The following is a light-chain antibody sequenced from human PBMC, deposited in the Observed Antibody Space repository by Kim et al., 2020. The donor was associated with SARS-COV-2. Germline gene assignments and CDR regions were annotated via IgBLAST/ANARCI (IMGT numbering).Light chain of an antibody. CDR1: QSVGSS. V-gene: IGKV1-5*03. CDR2: KAS. CDR3: QQYNSYPEN. Sequence: SASTGDRCTITCRASQSVGSSLAWYQQRPGDAPKLLIYKASNLETGVPSRFSGSGSATQFTLTSSSLQPDDSATYYCQQYNSYPENFGQGPQLEI. J-gene: IGKJ2*01.